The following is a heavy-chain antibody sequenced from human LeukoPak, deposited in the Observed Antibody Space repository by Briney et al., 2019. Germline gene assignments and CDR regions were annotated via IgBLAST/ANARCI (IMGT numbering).Heavy chain of an antibody. CDR1: GGTFSSYA. CDR3: ARGAARLDAFDI. V-gene: IGHV1-69*05. Sequence: SVKVSCKASGGTFSSYAISWVRQAPGQGLEWTGGIIPIFGTTNYAQKFQGRVTITTDESTSTAYMELSSLRSEDTAVYYCARGAARLDAFDIWGQGTMVTVSS. D-gene: IGHD6-6*01. CDR2: IIPIFGTT. J-gene: IGHJ3*02.